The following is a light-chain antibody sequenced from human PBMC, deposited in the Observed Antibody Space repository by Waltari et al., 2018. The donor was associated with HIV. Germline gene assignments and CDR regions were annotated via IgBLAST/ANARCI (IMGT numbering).Light chain of an antibody. CDR1: SLRRYS. CDR3: DSRDTNDKHHV. J-gene: IGLJ1*01. V-gene: IGLV3-19*01. CDR2: GKD. Sequence: SSDLTQDPAVSVALGQTVRITCQGDSLRRYSANWYQQKPGQAPVVVMYGKDNRPSGIPDRFSCSSSGNTGSLTITGAQAEDEAVYYCDSRDTNDKHHVFGTGTKVTV.